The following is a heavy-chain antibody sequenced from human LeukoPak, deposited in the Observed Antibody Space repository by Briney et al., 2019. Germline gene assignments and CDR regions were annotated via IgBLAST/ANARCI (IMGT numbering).Heavy chain of an antibody. J-gene: IGHJ4*02. D-gene: IGHD4-17*01. CDR1: GFTFDDYA. CDR3: ARGFYGAGSYSDF. V-gene: IGHV3-9*01. CDR2: ISWNSGSM. Sequence: GRSLRLSCAASGFTFDDYAMHWVRQAPGKGLEWVSGISWNSGSMGYANSVKGRFTISRDNAKNSLYLQMNSLRAEDTALYYCARGFYGAGSYSDFWGRGSLVTVSS.